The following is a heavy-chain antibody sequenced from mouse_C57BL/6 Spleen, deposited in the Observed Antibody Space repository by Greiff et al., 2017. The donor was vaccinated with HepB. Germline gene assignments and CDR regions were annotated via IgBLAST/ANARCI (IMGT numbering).Heavy chain of an antibody. Sequence: EVKLVESGGGLVKPGGSLKLSCAASGFTFSDYGMHWVRQAPEKGLEWVAYISSGSSTIYYADTVKGRFTISRDNAKNTLFLQMTSLRSEDTAMYYWARQERYYWYFDVWGTGTTVTVSS. V-gene: IGHV5-17*01. CDR2: ISSGSSTI. CDR3: ARQERYYWYFDV. CDR1: GFTFSDYG. J-gene: IGHJ1*03.